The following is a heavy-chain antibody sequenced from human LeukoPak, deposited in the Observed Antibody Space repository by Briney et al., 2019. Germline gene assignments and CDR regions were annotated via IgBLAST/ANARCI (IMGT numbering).Heavy chain of an antibody. CDR2: INPNSGGT. V-gene: IGHV1-2*02. Sequence: ASVKVSCKASGYTFTDYYMYWVRQAPGQGLEWMGWINPNSGGTNYAQNFQGRVTMTRDMSTSTVYTELSSLRSEDTAVYYCARLGNSYYYDSSGYFGYWGQGTLVTVSS. J-gene: IGHJ4*02. CDR3: ARLGNSYYYDSSGYFGY. CDR1: GYTFTDYY. D-gene: IGHD3-22*01.